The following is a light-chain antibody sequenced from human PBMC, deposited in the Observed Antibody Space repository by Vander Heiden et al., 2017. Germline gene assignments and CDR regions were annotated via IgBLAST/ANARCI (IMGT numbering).Light chain of an antibody. J-gene: IGKJ4*01. CDR1: QNILYSDNNKNY. CDR2: WAS. Sequence: DIVMTQSPDSLAVSLGERATINCKSSQNILYSDNNKNYLAWYQHKPGQPPKLLIYWASTRESGVPDRFSGSGSGTDFTLTISSLQAEDVAVYYCQQYYGFPLTFGGGTKVEIK. V-gene: IGKV4-1*01. CDR3: QQYYGFPLT.